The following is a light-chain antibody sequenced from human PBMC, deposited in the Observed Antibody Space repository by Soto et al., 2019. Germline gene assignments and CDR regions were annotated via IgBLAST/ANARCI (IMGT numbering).Light chain of an antibody. J-gene: IGKJ5*01. CDR3: QQYHRASIT. Sequence: SPSTLSASVGDRVTITCRASQSLNNWLAWYQQRPGKAPKLLIYDASTLERGVPSRFSGTGSGTEFTLTISSLQPDDFATYYCQQYHRASITFGQGTRLEN. CDR1: QSLNNW. CDR2: DAS. V-gene: IGKV1-5*01.